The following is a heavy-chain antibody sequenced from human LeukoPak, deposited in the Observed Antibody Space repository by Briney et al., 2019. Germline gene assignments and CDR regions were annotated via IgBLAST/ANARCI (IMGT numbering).Heavy chain of an antibody. CDR1: GYTFTDYY. CDR3: ARVGDSSSWMPLDY. Sequence: ASVKVSCKASGYTFTDYYMHWVRQAPGQGLEWMGWINPNSGGTNYAQKFQGRVTMTRDTSISTAYMELSRLRSDDTAVYYCARVGDSSSWMPLDYWGQGTLVTVSS. V-gene: IGHV1-2*02. J-gene: IGHJ4*02. CDR2: INPNSGGT. D-gene: IGHD6-6*01.